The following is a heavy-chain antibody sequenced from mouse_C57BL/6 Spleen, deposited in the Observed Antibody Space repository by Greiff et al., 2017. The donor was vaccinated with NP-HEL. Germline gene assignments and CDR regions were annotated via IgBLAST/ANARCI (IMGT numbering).Heavy chain of an antibody. V-gene: IGHV1-64*01. CDR2: IHPNSGST. J-gene: IGHJ4*01. CDR1: GYTFTSYW. D-gene: IGHD2-4*01. Sequence: QVQLQQPGAELVKPGASVKLSCKASGYTFTSYWMHWVKQRPGQGLEWIGMIHPNSGSTNYNEKFKSKATLTVDKSSSTAYMQLSSLTSEDSAVYYCARYDYDEYAMDYWGQGTSVTVSS. CDR3: ARYDYDEYAMDY.